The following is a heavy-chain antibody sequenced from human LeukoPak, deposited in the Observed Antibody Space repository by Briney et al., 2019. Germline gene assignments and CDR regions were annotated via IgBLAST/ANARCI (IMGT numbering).Heavy chain of an antibody. CDR3: AKDREGGSTSWFFDY. V-gene: IGHV3-21*01. CDR1: GFTFSSYS. D-gene: IGHD6-13*01. J-gene: IGHJ4*02. CDR2: ISSSSSYI. Sequence: GGSLSLSCAVSGFTFSSYSMNWLRQAPGKGLEGVSSISSSSSYIYYPASVKGRFTISRDNAQNSLYLQMNSLRAEDPAVHFFAKDREGGSTSWFFDYWGQGALVAVSS.